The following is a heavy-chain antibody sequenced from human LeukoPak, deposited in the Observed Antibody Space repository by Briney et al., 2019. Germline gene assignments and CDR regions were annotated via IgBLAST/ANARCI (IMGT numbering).Heavy chain of an antibody. CDR2: INPSSGST. D-gene: IGHD6-6*01. J-gene: IGHJ4*02. CDR1: GYTFSNYY. CDR3: ASGRRSIATIY. V-gene: IGHV1-46*01. Sequence: ASVKVSCKASGYTFSNYYMHWVRQAPGQGLEWMGIINPSSGSTSYAQKLQGRVTMTRDTSTSTVYMELNSLRSEDTAVYYCASGRRSIATIYWGQGTQVTVSS.